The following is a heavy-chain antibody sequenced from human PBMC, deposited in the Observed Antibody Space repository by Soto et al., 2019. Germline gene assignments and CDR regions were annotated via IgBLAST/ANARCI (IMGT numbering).Heavy chain of an antibody. V-gene: IGHV4-59*01. CDR2: IYYSGST. CDR3: ARVDGYSSGWYYCDY. D-gene: IGHD6-19*01. CDR1: GGSIGSYY. J-gene: IGHJ4*02. Sequence: SESLSLACTVAGGSIGSYYWGLSRQPPGKGLEWIGYIYYSGSTNFNPSLKSRVIISVDTSKNQFSLKLSSVTAADTAVYYCARVDGYSSGWYYCDYWGQGTLVTVSA.